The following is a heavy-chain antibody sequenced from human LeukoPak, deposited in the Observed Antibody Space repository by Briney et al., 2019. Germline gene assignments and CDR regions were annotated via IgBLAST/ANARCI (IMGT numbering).Heavy chain of an antibody. Sequence: GRSLRLSCAASGLNFDDYAMHWVRQAPGKGLEWVSGISWNSGIIGYADSVKGRFTISRDNAKNSLYLQMNSLRAEDTAFYYCAKDHGSGFYYFDYWGQGTLVTVSS. J-gene: IGHJ4*02. CDR1: GLNFDDYA. V-gene: IGHV3-9*01. CDR2: ISWNSGII. D-gene: IGHD6-19*01. CDR3: AKDHGSGFYYFDY.